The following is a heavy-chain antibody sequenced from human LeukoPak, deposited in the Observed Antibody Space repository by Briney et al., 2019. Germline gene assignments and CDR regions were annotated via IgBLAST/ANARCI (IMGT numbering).Heavy chain of an antibody. CDR1: GGSISSHY. V-gene: IGHV4-59*11. Sequence: SETLSLTCTVSGGSISSHYWSWIRQPPGKGLEWIGYIYYSGSTTYNPSLESRVTISVDTSKNQFSLKLSSVTAADTAVYYCARDRGVAMVRDPGLDVWGQGTTVTVSS. CDR2: IYYSGST. D-gene: IGHD3-10*01. J-gene: IGHJ6*02. CDR3: ARDRGVAMVRDPGLDV.